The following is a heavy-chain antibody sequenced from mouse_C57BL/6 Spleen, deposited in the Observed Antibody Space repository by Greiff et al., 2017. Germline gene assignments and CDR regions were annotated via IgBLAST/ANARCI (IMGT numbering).Heavy chain of an antibody. D-gene: IGHD2-5*01. CDR3: ARSPYERNCYARDY. J-gene: IGHJ4*01. CDR1: GYPFTSYW. V-gene: IGHV1-53*01. CDR2: INPSHGGP. Sequence: QVQLQPPGTELVKPGASVQLSCKASGYPFTSYWMHWVKQRPGQGLEWIGNINPSHGGPTYNETFKSQATLTVDQSSSTASMQLSSLTSEDSAVYDCARSPYERNCYARDYWGQGTSVTGSA.